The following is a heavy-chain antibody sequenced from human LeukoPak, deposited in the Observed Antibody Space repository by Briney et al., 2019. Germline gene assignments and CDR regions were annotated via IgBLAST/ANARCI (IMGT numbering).Heavy chain of an antibody. D-gene: IGHD2-2*01. CDR3: ARGYCSSTSCYGGSY. CDR2: INTNTGNP. CDR1: GYTFTSYA. V-gene: IGHV7-4-1*02. J-gene: IGHJ4*02. Sequence: ASVKVSCKASGYTFTSYAMNCVRQAPGQGLEWMGWINTNTGNPTYAQGFTGRFVFSLDTSVSTAYLQISSLKAEDTAVYYCARGYCSSTSCYGGSYWGQGSLVTVSS.